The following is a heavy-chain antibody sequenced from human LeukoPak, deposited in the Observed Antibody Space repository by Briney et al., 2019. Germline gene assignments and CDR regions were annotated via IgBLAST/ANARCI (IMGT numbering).Heavy chain of an antibody. D-gene: IGHD3-9*01. CDR2: INPNSGGT. V-gene: IGHV1-2*02. CDR1: GYTFTGYY. J-gene: IGHJ4*02. Sequence: ASVKVSCKASGYTFTGYYMHWVRQAPGQGLEWMGWINPNSGGTNYAQKFQGRVTMTRDTTISTAYMELSRLRSDDTAVYYGARSRYFDWLGFDYWGQGTLVTVSS. CDR3: ARSRYFDWLGFDY.